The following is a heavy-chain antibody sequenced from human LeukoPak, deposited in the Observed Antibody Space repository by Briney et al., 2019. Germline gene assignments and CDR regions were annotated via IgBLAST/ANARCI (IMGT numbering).Heavy chain of an antibody. V-gene: IGHV4-34*01. D-gene: IGHD2-8*01. J-gene: IGHJ4*02. CDR3: ARGVLVTVYAAFDY. CDR1: GGSFSGYY. Sequence: SETLSLTCGVYGGSFSGYYWTWIRQSPGMGLEWVGEIIHSGRTNYNPSLTSRVTISVDTSKNQFSLELSSVTAADTAVYYCARGVLVTVYAAFDYWGQGTLVTVSS. CDR2: IIHSGRT.